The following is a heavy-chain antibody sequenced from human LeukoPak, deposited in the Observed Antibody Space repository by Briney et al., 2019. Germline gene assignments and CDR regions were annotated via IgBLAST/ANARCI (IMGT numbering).Heavy chain of an antibody. CDR3: ARTPYTSSWYGWFDP. CDR1: GFTFSSYV. J-gene: IGHJ5*02. CDR2: INNNGGTT. D-gene: IGHD6-13*01. Sequence: QPGGSLRLSCSASGFTFSSYVMYWVRQAPGKALEYVSAINNNGGTTSYADSVKGRFTISRDNAKNTLYLQMNSLRAEDTAVYYCARTPYTSSWYGWFDPWGQGTLVTVSS. V-gene: IGHV3-64*04.